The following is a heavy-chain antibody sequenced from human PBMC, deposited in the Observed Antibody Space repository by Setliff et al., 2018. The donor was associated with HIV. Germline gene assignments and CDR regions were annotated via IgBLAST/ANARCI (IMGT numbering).Heavy chain of an antibody. J-gene: IGHJ4*02. D-gene: IGHD3-3*01. CDR2: INNSGST. CDR3: SRLYYNFWTGHRAFFNY. Sequence: SETLSLTCAVYGGSFSGYYWSWIRQPPGKGLEWIGEINNSGSTNYNPSLKSRVTISVDMSKNQFSLKLSSVTAADTAVYYCSRLYYNFWTGHRAFFNYWGQGTLVTVSS. V-gene: IGHV4-34*01. CDR1: GGSFSGYY.